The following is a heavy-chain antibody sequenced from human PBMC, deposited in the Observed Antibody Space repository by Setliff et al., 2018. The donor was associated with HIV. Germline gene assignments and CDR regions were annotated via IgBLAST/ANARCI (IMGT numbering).Heavy chain of an antibody. CDR2: IYHSGST. D-gene: IGHD3-10*01. CDR1: GYSISSGYY. V-gene: IGHV4-38-2*02. J-gene: IGHJ5*02. Sequence: PSETLSLTCTVSGYSISSGYYWGWIRQPPGKGLEWIGSIYHSGSTYYNPSLKNRVTISVDTSKNQFSLKLSSVTAADTAVYYCARDLLLWPLTGNWFDPWGQGTLVTVSS. CDR3: ARDLLLWPLTGNWFDP.